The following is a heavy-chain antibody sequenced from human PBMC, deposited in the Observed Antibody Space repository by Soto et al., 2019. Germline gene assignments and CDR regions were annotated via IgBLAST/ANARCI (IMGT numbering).Heavy chain of an antibody. J-gene: IGHJ4*02. CDR3: AKDLHRFRSGWFDY. Sequence: GGSLRLSCAASGFTFSSYGMHWVRQAPGKGLEWVAVISYDGSNKYYADSVKGRFTISRDNSKNTLYLQMNSLRAEDTAVYYCAKDLHRFRSGWFDYWGQGTLVTVSS. D-gene: IGHD6-19*01. V-gene: IGHV3-30*18. CDR2: ISYDGSNK. CDR1: GFTFSSYG.